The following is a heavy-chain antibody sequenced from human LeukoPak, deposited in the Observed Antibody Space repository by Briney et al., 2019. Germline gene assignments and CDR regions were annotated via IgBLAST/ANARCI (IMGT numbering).Heavy chain of an antibody. CDR1: GGSISSSSYY. J-gene: IGHJ4*02. V-gene: IGHV4-39*07. Sequence: PSETLSLTCTVSGGSISSSSYYWGWIRQPPGKGLEWIGSIYYSGSTYYNPSLKSRVTISVDTSKNQFSLKLSSVTAADTAVYYCARGEPHYYDSSDYWTYYFDYWGQGTLVTVSS. CDR3: ARGEPHYYDSSDYWTYYFDY. CDR2: IYYSGST. D-gene: IGHD3-22*01.